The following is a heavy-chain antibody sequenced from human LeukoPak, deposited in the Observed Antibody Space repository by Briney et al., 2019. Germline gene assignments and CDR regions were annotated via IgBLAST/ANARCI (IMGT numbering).Heavy chain of an antibody. CDR2: IRSKAYGGTT. CDR3: TREPLRYFDWTAYFDY. D-gene: IGHD3-9*01. CDR1: GFTFCDYA. Sequence: GGSLRFSCTAAGFTFCDYAMSWLRQAPGKGLEWVGFIRSKAYGGTTEYAASVKGRFTISRDDSKSIAYLQMNSLKTEDTAVYYCTREPLRYFDWTAYFDYWGQGTLVTVSS. J-gene: IGHJ4*02. V-gene: IGHV3-49*03.